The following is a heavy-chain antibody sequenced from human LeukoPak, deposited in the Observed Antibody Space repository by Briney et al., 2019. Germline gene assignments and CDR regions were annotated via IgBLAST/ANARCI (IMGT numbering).Heavy chain of an antibody. D-gene: IGHD3-16*01. CDR1: GFIFSNYA. CDR3: AKRLGEQWFIRGLDH. J-gene: IGHJ4*02. CDR2: ISGSGGST. Sequence: HPGGSLRLSCAASGFIFSNYAMTWVRQAPGKGLEWVSSISGSGGSTYYADSVKGRFTISRDNSMNAVYLDMISLRAEDTGLYYCAKRLGEQWFIRGLDHWGQGTLVTVSS. V-gene: IGHV3-23*01.